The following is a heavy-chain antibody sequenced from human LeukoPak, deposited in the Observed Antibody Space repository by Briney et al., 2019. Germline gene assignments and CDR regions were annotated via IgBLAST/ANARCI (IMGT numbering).Heavy chain of an antibody. V-gene: IGHV4-4*07. CDR1: GYSISSGYY. D-gene: IGHD6-13*01. Sequence: PSETLSLTCAVSGYSISSGYYWSWIRQPAGKGLEWIGRIYTSGSTNYNPSLKSRVTMSVDTSKNQFSLKLSSVTAADTAVYYCARAEYSSSWFFDYWGQGTLVTVSS. CDR3: ARAEYSSSWFFDY. J-gene: IGHJ4*02. CDR2: IYTSGST.